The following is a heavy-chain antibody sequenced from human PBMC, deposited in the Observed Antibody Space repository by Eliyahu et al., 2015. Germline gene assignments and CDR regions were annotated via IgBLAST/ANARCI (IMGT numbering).Heavy chain of an antibody. J-gene: IGHJ5*02. CDR2: IXHSGST. Sequence: QVQLQESGPGLVKPSGTLSLTXAVSGGSISSSXWXXWVRQPQGKGLEWIGEIXHSGSTNYNPSLKSRVTISVDKSKNQFSLKLSSVTAADTAVYYCARWAVKYGDYFRFDPWGQGTLVTVSS. CDR1: GGSISSSXW. CDR3: ARWAVKYGDYFRFDP. D-gene: IGHD4-17*01. V-gene: IGHV4-4*02.